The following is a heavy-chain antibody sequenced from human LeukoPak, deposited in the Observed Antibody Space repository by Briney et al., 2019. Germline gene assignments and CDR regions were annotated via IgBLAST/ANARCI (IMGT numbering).Heavy chain of an antibody. J-gene: IGHJ4*02. CDR2: ISGSSSYI. Sequence: GGSLRLSCAASGFTFSNAWMSWVRQAPGKGLEWVSSISGSSSYIYYADSVQGRFTISRDNAKNSLYLQMNGLRAEDTAVYYCARGGGYCGGDCYGIDYWGQGTLVTVSS. D-gene: IGHD2-21*01. CDR1: GFTFSNAW. CDR3: ARGGGYCGGDCYGIDY. V-gene: IGHV3-21*01.